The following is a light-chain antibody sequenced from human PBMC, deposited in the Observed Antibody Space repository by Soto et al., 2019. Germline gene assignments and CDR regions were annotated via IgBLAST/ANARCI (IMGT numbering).Light chain of an antibody. V-gene: IGLV2-14*01. CDR1: SSDVGDYKY. J-gene: IGLJ2*01. CDR2: QVT. Sequence: QSALTQSASVSGSPGQSITISCTGTSSDVGDYKYVSWYQQLPGKAPKLLIYQVTNRPSGVSDRFSGSKSGNTASLTISGLQTEDEADYYCSSYIPRSSIFLFGGGTKLTVL. CDR3: SSYIPRSSIFL.